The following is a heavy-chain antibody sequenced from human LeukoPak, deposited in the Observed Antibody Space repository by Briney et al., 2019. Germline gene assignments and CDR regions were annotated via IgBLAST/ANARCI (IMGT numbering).Heavy chain of an antibody. V-gene: IGHV6-1*01. CDR1: GDSVSSNSAA. D-gene: IGHD3-9*01. CDR3: ARSASYYDILTGPVDAFDI. J-gene: IGHJ3*02. CDR2: TYYRSKWYN. Sequence: SQTLSLTCAISGDSVSSNSAAWNWIRQSPSRGLEWLGRTYYRSKWYNDYAVSVKSRITINPDTSKNQFSLQLNSVTPEDTAVYYCARSASYYDILTGPVDAFDIWGQGTMVTVSS.